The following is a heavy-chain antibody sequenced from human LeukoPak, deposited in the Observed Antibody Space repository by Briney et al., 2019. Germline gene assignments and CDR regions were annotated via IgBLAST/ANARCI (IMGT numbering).Heavy chain of an antibody. V-gene: IGHV5-51*01. Sequence: GESLKISCKGSGYSFTSYWIGWVRQMSGKGLEWMGIIYPGDSDTRYSPSFQGQVTISADKSISTAYLQWSSLKASDTAMYYCARRVDTAMVNWYFDYWGQGTLVTVSS. CDR2: IYPGDSDT. D-gene: IGHD5-18*01. CDR3: ARRVDTAMVNWYFDY. CDR1: GYSFTSYW. J-gene: IGHJ4*02.